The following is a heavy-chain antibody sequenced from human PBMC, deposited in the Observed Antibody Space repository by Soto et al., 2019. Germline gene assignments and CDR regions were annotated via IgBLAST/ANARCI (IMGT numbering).Heavy chain of an antibody. D-gene: IGHD3-3*01. CDR2: IFSADNT. CDR3: AITGAGYYIV. V-gene: IGHV3-23*03. J-gene: IGHJ4*02. Sequence: GGSLRLSCAASGFTFSSYAMTWARQAPGKGLEWVSVIFSADNTHYADSVKGRFTISRDNSKNTVFLQMNSLRAEDTAVYYCAITGAGYYIVWGQGTPVTVSS. CDR1: GFTFSSYA.